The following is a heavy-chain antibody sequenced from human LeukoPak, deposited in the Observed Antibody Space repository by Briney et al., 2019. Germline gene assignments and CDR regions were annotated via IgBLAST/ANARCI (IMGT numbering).Heavy chain of an antibody. CDR1: GGSISSGGYY. J-gene: IGHJ3*02. CDR2: IYYSGST. CDR3: ARAPMTTVTTARGAFDI. Sequence: SETLSLTCTVSGGSISSGGYYWSWIRQHPGKGLEWIGYIYYSGSTYYNPSLKSRVTISVDTSKNQFSLKLSSVTAADTAVYYCARAPMTTVTTARGAFDIWGQGTMVTVSS. V-gene: IGHV4-31*03. D-gene: IGHD4-17*01.